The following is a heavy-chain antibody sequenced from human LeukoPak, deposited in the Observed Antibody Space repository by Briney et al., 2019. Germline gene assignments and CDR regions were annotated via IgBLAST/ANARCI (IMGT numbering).Heavy chain of an antibody. J-gene: IGHJ4*02. Sequence: GGSLRLSCTASGFTFGDYAMSWVRQAPGKGLGWVGFIRSKAYGGTTEYAASVKGRFTISRDDSKSIAYLQMNSLKTEDTAVYYCTRERNYYGSGSYWTGHYFDYWGQGTLVTVSS. CDR2: IRSKAYGGTT. CDR3: TRERNYYGSGSYWTGHYFDY. D-gene: IGHD3-10*01. CDR1: GFTFGDYA. V-gene: IGHV3-49*04.